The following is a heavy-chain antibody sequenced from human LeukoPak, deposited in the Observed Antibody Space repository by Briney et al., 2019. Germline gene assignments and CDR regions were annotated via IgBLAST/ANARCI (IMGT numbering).Heavy chain of an antibody. CDR1: GFTFSSYW. CDR3: ATATRYFDY. CDR2: ISGSGGST. V-gene: IGHV3-23*01. J-gene: IGHJ4*02. Sequence: SGGSLRLSCAASGFTFSSYWMHWVRQAPGKGLEWVSAISGSGGSTYYADSVKGRFTTSRDNSKNTLYLQMNSLRAEDTAVYYCATATRYFDYWGQGTLVTVSS.